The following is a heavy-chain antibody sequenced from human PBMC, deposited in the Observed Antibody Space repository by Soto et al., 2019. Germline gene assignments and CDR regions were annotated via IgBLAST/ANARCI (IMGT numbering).Heavy chain of an antibody. J-gene: IGHJ3*01. V-gene: IGHV4-30-4*01. CDR1: GDSISGSDFY. Sequence: QVGLQETGPGLVKPSQTLSLTCAVSGDSISGSDFYWDWIRQSPGKGLEWVGYIHYSGTTYYNPSLKRRLPISVETAKNLISLRLTSVTPAETAVYYCAREAGTTAGSLDVWGRGTMVIVSS. CDR2: IHYSGTT. D-gene: IGHD1-7*01. CDR3: AREAGTTAGSLDV.